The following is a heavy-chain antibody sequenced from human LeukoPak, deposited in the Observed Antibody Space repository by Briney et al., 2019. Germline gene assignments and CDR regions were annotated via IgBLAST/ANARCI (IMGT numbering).Heavy chain of an antibody. V-gene: IGHV1-69*04. CDR3: AREAPYSSDDY. D-gene: IGHD6-25*01. CDR1: GGTFSSYA. CDR2: IIPILGIA. J-gene: IGHJ4*02. Sequence: SVKVSCKASGGTFSSYAISWVRQAPGQGLEWMGRIIPILGIANYAQKFQGRVTITADKSTSTAYMELSSLRSEDTAVYYCAREAPYSSDDYWGQGTPVTISS.